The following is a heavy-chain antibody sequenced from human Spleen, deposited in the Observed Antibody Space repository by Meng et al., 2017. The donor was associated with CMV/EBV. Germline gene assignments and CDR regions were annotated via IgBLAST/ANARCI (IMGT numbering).Heavy chain of an antibody. CDR3: AKSPPFLFDP. J-gene: IGHJ5*02. V-gene: IGHV3-23*01. Sequence: GDSLKISCAASGFTVTSNYMSWVRQAPGKVLEWVSSISSDGGATYYAVSVTGRLTISRDNFNNLLSLQMKGLRAEDTAVYYRAKSPPFLFDPRGQGTLVTVSS. CDR1: GFTVTSNY. CDR2: ISSDGGAT.